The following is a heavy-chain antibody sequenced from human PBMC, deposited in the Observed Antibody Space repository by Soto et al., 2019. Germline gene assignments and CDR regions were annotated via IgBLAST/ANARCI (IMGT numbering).Heavy chain of an antibody. CDR3: ARYGSETYHFDH. Sequence: QVQLVQSGAEVKKPGASVKISCKAFGYSFTTYYIQWVRQAPGQGLEWMGIINVSGGTTSYAQKFQGRVTMTRDTSTSTVYMELSSLRSDDTAVYYCARYGSETYHFDHWGQGTLVTVSS. V-gene: IGHV1-46*01. CDR2: INVSGGTT. CDR1: GYSFTTYY. D-gene: IGHD3-10*01. J-gene: IGHJ4*02.